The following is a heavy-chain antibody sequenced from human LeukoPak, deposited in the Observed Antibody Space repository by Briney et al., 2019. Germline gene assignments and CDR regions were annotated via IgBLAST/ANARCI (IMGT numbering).Heavy chain of an antibody. D-gene: IGHD3-3*01. V-gene: IGHV3-20*01. J-gene: IGHJ4*02. CDR3: ARVSSIGRFLVPYYFDY. CDR1: GFTFDDYG. Sequence: TGGSLRLSCAASGFTFDDYGMSWVRQAPGKGLEWVSGINWNGGSTGYADSVKGRFTISRDNAKNSLYLQMNSLRAEDTALYHCARVSSIGRFLVPYYFDYWGQGTLVTVSS. CDR2: INWNGGST.